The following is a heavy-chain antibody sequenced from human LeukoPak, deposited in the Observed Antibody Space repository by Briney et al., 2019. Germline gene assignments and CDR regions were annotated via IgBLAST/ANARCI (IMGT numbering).Heavy chain of an antibody. Sequence: GGSLRLSCAASGFTVSSNYMSWVRQAPGKGPEWVSVIYSGGSTYYADSVKGRFTISRDNSKNTLYLQMNSLRAEDTAVYYCARDVKGAATAFDIWGQGTMVTVSS. J-gene: IGHJ3*02. CDR2: IYSGGST. CDR1: GFTVSSNY. D-gene: IGHD1-26*01. V-gene: IGHV3-66*01. CDR3: ARDVKGAATAFDI.